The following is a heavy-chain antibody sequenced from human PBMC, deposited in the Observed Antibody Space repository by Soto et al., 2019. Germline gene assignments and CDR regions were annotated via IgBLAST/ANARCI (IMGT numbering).Heavy chain of an antibody. D-gene: IGHD4-17*01. CDR3: ASGYGVFRQ. CDR1: CASFSGYF. Sequence: SETLSLTCDFSCASFSGYFCNWLRQPPGKGLEWIGESSQVGRARYNPSLETRITISVDTSKTQFSLNLTSVTDADTAGYYCASGYGVFRQWAQGAM. J-gene: IGHJ4*02. CDR2: SSQVGRA. V-gene: IGHV4-34*01.